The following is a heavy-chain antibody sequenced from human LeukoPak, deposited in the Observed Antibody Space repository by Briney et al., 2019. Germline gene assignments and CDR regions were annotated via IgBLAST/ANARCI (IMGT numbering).Heavy chain of an antibody. CDR1: GGSISGYY. CDR3: AKIGSGDFFYFDY. J-gene: IGHJ4*02. Sequence: SETLSLTCTVSGGSISGYYWSWIRQPPGKGLEWIGYIYYSGSTNYNPSLKSRVTISVDTSKNQFSLKLSSVTAADTAVYYCAKIGSGDFFYFDYWGQGTLVTVSS. CDR2: IYYSGST. D-gene: IGHD4-17*01. V-gene: IGHV4-59*01.